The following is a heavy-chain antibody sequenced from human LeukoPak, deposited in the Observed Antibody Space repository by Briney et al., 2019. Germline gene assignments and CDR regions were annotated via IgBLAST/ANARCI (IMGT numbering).Heavy chain of an antibody. CDR3: ARHQGRYGDYAEVWFDP. Sequence: GESLKISCKGPGYSFTSYWIGWVRQMPGKGLEWMGIIYPGDSDTRYSPSFQGQVTISADKSISTAYLQWSSLKASDTAMYYCARHQGRYGDYAEVWFDPWGQGTLVTVSS. CDR1: GYSFTSYW. CDR2: IYPGDSDT. J-gene: IGHJ5*02. D-gene: IGHD4-17*01. V-gene: IGHV5-51*01.